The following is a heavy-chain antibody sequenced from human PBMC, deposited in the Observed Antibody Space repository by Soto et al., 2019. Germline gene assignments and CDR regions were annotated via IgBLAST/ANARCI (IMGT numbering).Heavy chain of an antibody. D-gene: IGHD2-2*01. CDR2: IYYSGST. J-gene: IGHJ6*02. CDR3: ARLDTVVVPAANDYYYYGMDV. Sequence: SETLSLTCTVSGGSISSSSYYWGWIRQPPGKGLEWIGGIYYSGSTYYNPSLKSRVTLSVDTSKNQFSLSLRSVNAADTAVYYCARLDTVVVPAANDYYYYGMDVWVQGTTVT. CDR1: GGSISSSSYY. V-gene: IGHV4-39*01.